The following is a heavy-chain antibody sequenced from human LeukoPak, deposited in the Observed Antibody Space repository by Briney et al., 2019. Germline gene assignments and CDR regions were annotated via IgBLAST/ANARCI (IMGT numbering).Heavy chain of an antibody. CDR3: ARGTDIRKNWFDP. CDR1: GFTFSSYG. D-gene: IGHD1-1*01. Sequence: GGSLRLSCAASGFTFSSYGMHWVRQAPGKGLEWVAVIWYDGSNKYYADSVKGRFTISRDNSKNTLYLQMNSLRAEDTAVYYCARGTDIRKNWFDPWGQGTLVTVSS. V-gene: IGHV3-33*01. CDR2: IWYDGSNK. J-gene: IGHJ5*02.